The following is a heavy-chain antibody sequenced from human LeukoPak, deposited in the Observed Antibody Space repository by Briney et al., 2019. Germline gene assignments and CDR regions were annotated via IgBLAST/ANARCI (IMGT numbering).Heavy chain of an antibody. V-gene: IGHV4-34*01. CDR3: ARQGSAAALFDY. CDR2: INRGGNT. J-gene: IGHJ4*01. Sequence: PSETLSLTCAVYVGSLSDYYWSWIRQPPGKGLEWIGEINRGGNTTYNPSLKSRVTISIDTSKNQFFLKLNSVTAADTAVYYCARQGSAAALFDYWGHGNLAIISS. CDR1: VGSLSDYY.